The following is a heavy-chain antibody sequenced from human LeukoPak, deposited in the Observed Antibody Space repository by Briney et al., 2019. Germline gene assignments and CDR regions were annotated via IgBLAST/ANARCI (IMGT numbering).Heavy chain of an antibody. V-gene: IGHV4-59*01. CDR2: IYYSGST. CDR1: GGSISSYY. J-gene: IGHJ4*02. CDR3: ARAVRGSGSYFDY. D-gene: IGHD1-26*01. Sequence: SETLSLTCTVSGGSISSYYWSWIRQPPGKGLEWIGYIYYSGSTNYNPSLKSRVTISVDTSKNQFSLKLSSVTAADTAVYYCARAVRGSGSYFDYWGQGTLVTVSS.